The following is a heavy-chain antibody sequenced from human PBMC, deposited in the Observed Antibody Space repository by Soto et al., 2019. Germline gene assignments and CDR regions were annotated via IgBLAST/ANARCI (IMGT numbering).Heavy chain of an antibody. Sequence: SETLSLTCTVPGGSISSSSYYWGWIRQPPGKGLEWIGSIYYSGSTYYNPSLKSRVTISVDTSKNQFSLKLSSVTAADTAVYYCARLVVVPATENYYYYYGMDVWGQGTTVTVSS. CDR2: IYYSGST. CDR3: ARLVVVPATENYYYYYGMDV. CDR1: GGSISSSSYY. J-gene: IGHJ6*02. D-gene: IGHD2-2*01. V-gene: IGHV4-39*01.